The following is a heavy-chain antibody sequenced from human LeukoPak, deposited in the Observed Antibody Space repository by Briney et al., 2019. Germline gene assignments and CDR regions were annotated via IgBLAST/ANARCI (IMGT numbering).Heavy chain of an antibody. CDR1: GFTFSSYA. Sequence: GGSLRLSCAASGFTFSSYAMSWVRQAPGKGLEWVSGISGSGDTTYYADSVKGRFTISRDNSNNTLYLQMNILRAEDTAVYYCAKDYCTITTCSFDSWGQGTLVAFSS. CDR3: AKDYCTITTCSFDS. J-gene: IGHJ4*02. CDR2: ISGSGDTT. V-gene: IGHV3-23*01. D-gene: IGHD2-2*01.